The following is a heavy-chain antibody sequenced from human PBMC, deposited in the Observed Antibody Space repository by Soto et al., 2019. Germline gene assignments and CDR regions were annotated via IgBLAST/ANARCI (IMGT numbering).Heavy chain of an antibody. CDR1: GGSISSGGYY. CDR3: ARDSMVRGVIYGMDV. D-gene: IGHD3-10*01. Sequence: SETLSLTCTVFGGSISSGGYYWSWIRQHPGKGLEWIGYIYYSGSTYYNPSLKSRVTISVDTSKDQFSLKLSSVTAADTAVYYCARDSMVRGVIYGMDVWGQGTTVTVSS. CDR2: IYYSGST. J-gene: IGHJ6*02. V-gene: IGHV4-31*03.